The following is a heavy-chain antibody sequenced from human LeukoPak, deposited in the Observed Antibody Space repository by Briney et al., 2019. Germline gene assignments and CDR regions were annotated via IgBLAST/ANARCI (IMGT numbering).Heavy chain of an antibody. CDR2: IYYSGST. Sequence: PSETLSLTCTVSGGSISSYYWSWIRQPPGKGLEWNGYIYYSGSTNYNPSLKSRVTISVDTSKNQFSLKLSSVTAADTAVYYCARDIAAAGPFDYWGQGTLVTVSS. V-gene: IGHV4-59*01. J-gene: IGHJ4*02. CDR3: ARDIAAAGPFDY. D-gene: IGHD6-13*01. CDR1: GGSISSYY.